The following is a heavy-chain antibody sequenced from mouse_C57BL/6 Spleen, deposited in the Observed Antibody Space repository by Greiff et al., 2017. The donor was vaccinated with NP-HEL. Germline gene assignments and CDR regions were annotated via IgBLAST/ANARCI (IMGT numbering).Heavy chain of an antibody. Sequence: VQLKESGGGLVQPGGSLKLSCAASGFTFSDYYMYWVRQTPEKRLEWVAYISNGGGSTYYPDTVKGRFTISRDNAKNTLYLQMSRLKSEDTAMYYCARHSRSNFAWFAYWGQGTLVTVSA. D-gene: IGHD2-5*01. J-gene: IGHJ3*01. V-gene: IGHV5-12*01. CDR2: ISNGGGST. CDR1: GFTFSDYY. CDR3: ARHSRSNFAWFAY.